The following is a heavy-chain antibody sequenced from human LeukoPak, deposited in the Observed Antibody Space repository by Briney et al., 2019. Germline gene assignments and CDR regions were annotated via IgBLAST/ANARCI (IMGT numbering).Heavy chain of an antibody. J-gene: IGHJ6*02. CDR1: GCTFSSYA. D-gene: IGHD5-12*01. CDR3: AKPQVVDIVATITYYYYGMDV. CDR2: ISASGGST. Sequence: PGGSLRLSCSASGCTFSSYAMSWVRQAPGQGLEWVSAISASGGSTYYADSVKGRFTISRDNSKNTLYLQMNSLRAEDTAVYYCAKPQVVDIVATITYYYYGMDVWGQGTTVTVSS. V-gene: IGHV3-23*01.